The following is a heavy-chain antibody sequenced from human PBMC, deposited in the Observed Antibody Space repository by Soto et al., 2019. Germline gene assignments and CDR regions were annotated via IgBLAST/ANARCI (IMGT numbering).Heavy chain of an antibody. CDR2: IWYDGSNK. Sequence: GGSLRLSCAASGFTFSSYGMHWVRQAPGKGLEWVAVIWYDGSNKYYADSVKGRFTISRDNSKNRRYLQMNSLRAEDTAVYYCARDRGGAIFGVVIMDAYMDVWGKGTTVTVSS. V-gene: IGHV3-33*01. J-gene: IGHJ6*03. CDR1: GFTFSSYG. D-gene: IGHD3-3*01. CDR3: ARDRGGAIFGVVIMDAYMDV.